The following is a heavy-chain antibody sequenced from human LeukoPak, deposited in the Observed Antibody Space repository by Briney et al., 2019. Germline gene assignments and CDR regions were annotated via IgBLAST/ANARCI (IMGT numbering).Heavy chain of an antibody. CDR1: GYTFTGYY. V-gene: IGHV1-2*04. CDR2: INPNSGGT. D-gene: IGHD1-26*01. CDR3: AREGIVAKAFDL. Sequence: ASVKVSCKASGYTFTGYYMHWVRQAPGQGLEWMGWINPNSGGTNYAQKFQGWVTMTRDTSISTAYMELSSLRSEDTAVYYCAREGIVAKAFDLWGRGTLVTVSS. J-gene: IGHJ2*01.